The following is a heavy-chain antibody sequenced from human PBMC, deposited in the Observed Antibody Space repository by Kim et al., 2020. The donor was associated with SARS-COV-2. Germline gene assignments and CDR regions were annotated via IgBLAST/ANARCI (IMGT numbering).Heavy chain of an antibody. D-gene: IGHD2-2*02. J-gene: IGHJ4*02. Sequence: GGSLRLSCAASGFTFSSYGMHWVRQAPGKGLEWVAVIWYDGSNKYYADSVKGRFTISRDNSKNTLYLQMNSLRAEDTAVYYCARDGMDCSSTSCYKGLTYYFDYWGQGTLVTVSS. V-gene: IGHV3-33*01. CDR2: IWYDGSNK. CDR1: GFTFSSYG. CDR3: ARDGMDCSSTSCYKGLTYYFDY.